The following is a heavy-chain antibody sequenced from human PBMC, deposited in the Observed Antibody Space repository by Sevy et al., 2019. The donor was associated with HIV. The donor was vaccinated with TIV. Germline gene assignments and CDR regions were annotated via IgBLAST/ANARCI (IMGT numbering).Heavy chain of an antibody. CDR2: ISFSGSKT. V-gene: IGHV3-23*01. D-gene: IGHD3-3*01. CDR1: GFNFNNYA. Sequence: GGSLRLSCAAAGFNFNNYAMTWVRQAPWKGLEWVSGISFSGSKTYYAESVKGRFSISRDPSKNTLYLQMNNVRVEDTAVYFCAKTPFMDFWNDYYSFYFDFWGQGTLVTVSS. J-gene: IGHJ4*02. CDR3: AKTPFMDFWNDYYSFYFDF.